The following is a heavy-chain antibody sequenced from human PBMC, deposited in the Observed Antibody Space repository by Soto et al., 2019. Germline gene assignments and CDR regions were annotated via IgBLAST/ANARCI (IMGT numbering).Heavy chain of an antibody. Sequence: GGSLRLSCAASGFTFSSYWMHWVRQAPGKGLVWVSRINSDGSSTSYADSVKGRFTISRDNAKNTLYLQMNSLRAEDTAVYYCARNAKEWNVLRFLESLTPLDWGQGTLVTVSS. CDR1: GFTFSSYW. J-gene: IGHJ4*02. CDR2: INSDGSST. V-gene: IGHV3-74*01. D-gene: IGHD3-3*01. CDR3: ARNAKEWNVLRFLESLTPLD.